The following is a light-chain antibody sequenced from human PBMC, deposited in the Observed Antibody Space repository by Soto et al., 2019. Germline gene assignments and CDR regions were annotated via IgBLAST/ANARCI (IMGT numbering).Light chain of an antibody. CDR2: VAS. J-gene: IGKJ1*01. V-gene: IGKV1-39*01. CDR1: QSISNY. Sequence: DIPMTQSPSSLSASVGDRVTITCRTSQSISNYLNWYQQKPGKAPNLLIYVASHLQGGVPPRFSGSGSGTEFTLTISRLQPEDLATYYCQHSYLTPQTFGQGTKVDIK. CDR3: QHSYLTPQT.